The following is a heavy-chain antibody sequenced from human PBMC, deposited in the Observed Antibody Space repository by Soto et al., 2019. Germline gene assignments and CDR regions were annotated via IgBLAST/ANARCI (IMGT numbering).Heavy chain of an antibody. Sequence: SETLSLTCTVSGGSINTYSWGWIRQPPGKGLEWITYIYHSGTTKYNPPLRSRVTISLDMSKNQFSLRLNSVTAADTAVYYCARVPHLVVFDFWGQGTRVTVSS. D-gene: IGHD2-21*01. V-gene: IGHV4-59*01. CDR1: GGSINTYS. CDR3: ARVPHLVVFDF. CDR2: IYHSGTT. J-gene: IGHJ4*02.